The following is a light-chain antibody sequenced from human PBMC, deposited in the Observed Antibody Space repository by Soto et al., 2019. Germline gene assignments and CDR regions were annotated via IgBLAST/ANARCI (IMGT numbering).Light chain of an antibody. CDR2: DAS. J-gene: IGKJ5*01. Sequence: EIVMTQSPATLSVSPGERATLSCRASQSVSRNLAWYQQKPGQPPRLLIYDASTRATGVLARFGGSGSGTEFTLTISGLQSEDFAVYYCQQYNNWPSFGQGTRLEIK. V-gene: IGKV3-15*01. CDR3: QQYNNWPS. CDR1: QSVSRN.